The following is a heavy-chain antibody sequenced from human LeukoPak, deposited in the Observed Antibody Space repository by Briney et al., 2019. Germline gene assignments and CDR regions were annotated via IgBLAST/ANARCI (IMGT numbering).Heavy chain of an antibody. D-gene: IGHD6-19*01. V-gene: IGHV4-39*07. CDR3: AREVSSGWVPDY. CDR1: GGSISSSSYY. CDR2: IYYSGST. Sequence: SETLSLTCTVSGGSISSSSYYWGWIRQPPGKGLGWIGSIYYSGSTYYNPSLKSRVTISVDTSKNQFSLKLSSVTAADTAVYYCAREVSSGWVPDYWGQGTLVTVSS. J-gene: IGHJ4*02.